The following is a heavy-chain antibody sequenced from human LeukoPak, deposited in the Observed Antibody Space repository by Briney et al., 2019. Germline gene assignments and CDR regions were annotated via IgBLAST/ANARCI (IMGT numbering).Heavy chain of an antibody. D-gene: IGHD6-6*01. CDR2: IWYDGSNK. V-gene: IGHV3-33*01. CDR1: GFTFSSYG. CDR3: AREGRIAARRYYYYYYMDV. Sequence: GGSLRLSCAASGFTFSSYGMHWVRQAPGKGLEWVAVIWYDGSNKYYADSVKGRLTISRDNSKNTLYLQMNSLRAEDTAVYYCAREGRIAARRYYYYYYMDVWGKGTTVTVSS. J-gene: IGHJ6*03.